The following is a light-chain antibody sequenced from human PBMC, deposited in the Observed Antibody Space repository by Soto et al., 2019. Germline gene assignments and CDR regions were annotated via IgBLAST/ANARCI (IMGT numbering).Light chain of an antibody. V-gene: IGKV1-9*01. CDR2: AAS. CDR3: QQLNSYPRFT. J-gene: IGKJ3*01. CDR1: QGISSY. Sequence: IQLTQSPSSLSASVGDRVTITCRASQGISSYLAWYQQKPGKAPKLLIYAASTLQSGVPSKFSGSGSGTDFTLTIRSPQPEDFATYFRQQLNSYPRFTFGPGTKVDIK.